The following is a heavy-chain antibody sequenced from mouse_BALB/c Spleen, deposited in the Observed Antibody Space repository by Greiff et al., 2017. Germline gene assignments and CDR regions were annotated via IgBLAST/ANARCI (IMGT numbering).Heavy chain of an antibody. CDR2: ISSGGSYT. Sequence: EVQRVESGGGLVKPGGSLKLSCAASGFTFSSYTMSWVRQTPEKRLEWVATISSGGSYTYYPDSVKGRFTISRDNAKNTLYLQMSSLKSEDTAMYYCTRSSYDYDVDFAYWGQGTLVTVSA. CDR1: GFTFSSYT. J-gene: IGHJ3*01. V-gene: IGHV5-6-4*01. CDR3: TRSSYDYDVDFAY. D-gene: IGHD2-4*01.